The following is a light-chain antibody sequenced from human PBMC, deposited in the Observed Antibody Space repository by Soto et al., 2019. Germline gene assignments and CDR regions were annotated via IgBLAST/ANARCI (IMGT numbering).Light chain of an antibody. V-gene: IGLV2-14*01. Sequence: QSVLTQPASVSGSPGQSITISCTGTNNDIGRYDFVSWYQHHPGKSPKLILYEVRHRPSGISSRFSGSKSANTASLTISGLQAEDEADYYCASFTVYNNLLFGGGPKLTVL. CDR2: EVR. CDR1: NNDIGRYDF. CDR3: ASFTVYNNLL. J-gene: IGLJ2*01.